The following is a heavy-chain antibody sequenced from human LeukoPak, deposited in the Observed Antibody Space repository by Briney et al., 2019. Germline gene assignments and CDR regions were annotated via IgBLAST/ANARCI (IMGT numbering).Heavy chain of an antibody. V-gene: IGHV3-21*01. Sequence: GGSLRLSCHASGFTFTSYLMSWVRQAPGKGLECVSSISSSSSYIYYADSVKGRFNIYKDNGKNSLYLQMNGLRAEDKAVYYCARDRVPITIFGVVSQTFDYWGQGTLVTVSS. D-gene: IGHD3-3*01. CDR3: ARDRVPITIFGVVSQTFDY. CDR2: ISSSSSYI. J-gene: IGHJ4*02. CDR1: GFTFTSYL.